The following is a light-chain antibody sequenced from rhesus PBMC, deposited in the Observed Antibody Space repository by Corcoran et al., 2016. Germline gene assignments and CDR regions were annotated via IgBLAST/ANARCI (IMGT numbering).Light chain of an antibody. CDR1: QSLLYSSNNKNY. CDR2: WAS. J-gene: IGKJ2*01. Sequence: DIVMTQSPDSLAVSLGERVTINCKSSQSLLYSSNNKNYLAWYQQEPGQAPKLLIYWASTRESGVPNRFSGGGSGTDFTLTISGLQAEDVAVYYCQQYYSSPYSFGQGTKVEIK. CDR3: QQYYSSPYS. V-gene: IGKV4-1*01.